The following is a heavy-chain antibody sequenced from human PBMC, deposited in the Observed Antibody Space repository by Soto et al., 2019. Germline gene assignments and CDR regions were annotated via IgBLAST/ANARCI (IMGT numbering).Heavy chain of an antibody. CDR1: GFNFSRSS. CDR3: ARDTYIMITFGGVIVPNDAFDI. Sequence: GGSLRLSCAASGFNFSRSSMSWVHQAPGKGLEWVSSISSSSSYIYYADSVKGRFTISRDNAKNSLYLQMNSPRAEDTAVYYCARDTYIMITFGGVIVPNDAFDIWGQGTMVTVSS. J-gene: IGHJ3*02. D-gene: IGHD3-16*02. V-gene: IGHV3-21*01. CDR2: ISSSSSYI.